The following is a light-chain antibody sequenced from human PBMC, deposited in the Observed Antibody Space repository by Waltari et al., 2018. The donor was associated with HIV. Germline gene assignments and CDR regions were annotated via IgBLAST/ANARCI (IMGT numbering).Light chain of an antibody. CDR3: SSYTSSRSYV. CDR1: SSDVRGYNY. CDR2: AVS. Sequence: QSALPQPASVSGSPGQSITISCTGTSSDVRGYNYVSWYQQHPGKAPKLMIYAVSNRPSGVSNRFSGSKSGNTASLTISGLQAEDEADYYCSSYTSSRSYVFGTGTRVTV. J-gene: IGLJ1*01. V-gene: IGLV2-14*03.